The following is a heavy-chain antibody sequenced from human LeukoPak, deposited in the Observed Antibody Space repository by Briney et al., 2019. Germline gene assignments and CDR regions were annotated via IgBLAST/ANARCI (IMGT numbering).Heavy chain of an antibody. V-gene: IGHV1-8*01. CDR1: GYTFTSYG. J-gene: IGHJ4*02. CDR3: ARETTIPPYYFDY. CDR2: MSPNSGNT. D-gene: IGHD3-9*01. Sequence: ASVKVSCKASGYTFTSYGITWVRQAPGQGLEWMGWMSPNSGNTGYAQKFRGRVTMTRNTSITTAYMELSSLTSEDTAVYYCARETTIPPYYFDYWGLGSQVTVSP.